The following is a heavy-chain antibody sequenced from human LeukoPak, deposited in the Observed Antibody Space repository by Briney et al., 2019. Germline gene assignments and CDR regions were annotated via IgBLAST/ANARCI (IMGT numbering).Heavy chain of an antibody. CDR2: IYYSGST. D-gene: IGHD3-9*01. V-gene: IGHV4-39*07. CDR1: GGSISSSSYY. CDR3: ARGLVDAFDI. J-gene: IGHJ3*02. Sequence: SETLSLTCTVSGGSISSSSYYWGWIRQPPGKGLEWIGSIYYSGSTYYNPSLKSRVTISVDRSKNQFSLKLSSVTAADTAVYYCARGLVDAFDIWGQGTMVTVSS.